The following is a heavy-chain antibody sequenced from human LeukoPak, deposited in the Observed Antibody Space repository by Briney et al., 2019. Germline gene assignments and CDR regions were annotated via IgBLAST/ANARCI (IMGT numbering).Heavy chain of an antibody. CDR1: GYTFTGYY. J-gene: IGHJ6*02. Sequence: GASVKVSCKASGYTFTGYYMHWVRQAPGQGLEWMGWINPNSGGTNYAQKFQGWVTMTRDTSISTAYMELSRLRSDDTAVYYCATLAVAGNYYGMDVWGQGTTVTVSS. D-gene: IGHD6-19*01. CDR2: INPNSGGT. V-gene: IGHV1-2*04. CDR3: ATLAVAGNYYGMDV.